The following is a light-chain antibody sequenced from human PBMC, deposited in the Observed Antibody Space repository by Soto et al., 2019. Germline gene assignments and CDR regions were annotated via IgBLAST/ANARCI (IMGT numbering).Light chain of an antibody. CDR2: GAS. Sequence: EIVMTQSPATLSVSPGERATLSCRASQSVNSNLAWYQQKPGQAPRLLIYGASTGAPGIPARFSGSGSATEFTLTISSLQSDDFATYYCQQYNSYSSTFGQGTKV. CDR1: QSVNSN. J-gene: IGKJ1*01. CDR3: QQYNSYSST. V-gene: IGKV3D-15*01.